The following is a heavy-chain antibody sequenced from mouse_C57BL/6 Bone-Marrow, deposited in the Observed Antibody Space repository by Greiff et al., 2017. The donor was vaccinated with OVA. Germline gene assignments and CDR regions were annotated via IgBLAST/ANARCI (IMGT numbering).Heavy chain of an antibody. CDR3: TREGGYYGSSH. CDR1: GFTFSSYA. J-gene: IGHJ3*01. V-gene: IGHV5-9-1*02. D-gene: IGHD1-1*01. CDR2: ISSGGDYI. Sequence: EVKLMESGEGLVKPGGSLKLSCAASGFTFSSYAMSWVRQTPEQRLEWVASISSGGDYIYYADTVKGRFTISRDNARNTLYLQMSSLKSEDTAMYYCTREGGYYGSSHWGQGTLVTVSA.